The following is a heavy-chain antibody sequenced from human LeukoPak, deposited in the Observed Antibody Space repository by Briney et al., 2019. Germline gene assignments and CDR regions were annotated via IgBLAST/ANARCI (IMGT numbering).Heavy chain of an antibody. V-gene: IGHV5-51*01. Sequence: GESLKIPCQGSGYTFTSYWIGWVRQMPGKGLEWMGIIYPGDSDTRYSPSFQGQVTVSADKSITTAYLQWSSLKASDTAKYYCARQVGSGSFTAYYYMDVWGKGTTVTVSS. CDR3: ARQVGSGSFTAYYYMDV. CDR1: GYTFTSYW. CDR2: IYPGDSDT. D-gene: IGHD1-26*01. J-gene: IGHJ6*03.